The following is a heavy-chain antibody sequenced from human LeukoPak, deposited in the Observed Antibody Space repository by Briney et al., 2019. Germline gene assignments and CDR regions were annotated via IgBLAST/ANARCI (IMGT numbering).Heavy chain of an antibody. Sequence: GASVKVSCKASGYTFTSYGISWGRQALGQGLEWMGWISAYNGNTNYAQKLQGRVTMTTDTSTSTAYMELRSLRSDDTAVYYCARGYCSSTSCYPRGYWGQGTLVTVSS. J-gene: IGHJ4*02. CDR3: ARGYCSSTSCYPRGY. V-gene: IGHV1-18*01. CDR2: ISAYNGNT. CDR1: GYTFTSYG. D-gene: IGHD2-2*01.